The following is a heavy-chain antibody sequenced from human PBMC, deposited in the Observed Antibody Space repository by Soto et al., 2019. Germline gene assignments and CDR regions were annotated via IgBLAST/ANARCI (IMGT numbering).Heavy chain of an antibody. D-gene: IGHD2-2*01. J-gene: IGHJ4*02. CDR2: ISSSSSYI. V-gene: IGHV3-21*01. CDR3: AREGVREYQLFPDFDY. CDR1: GFTFSSYS. Sequence: GGSLRLSCAASGFTFSSYSMNWVRQAPGKGLEWVSSISSSSSYIYYADSVKGRFTMSRDNAKNSLYLQMNSLGAEDTAVYYCAREGVREYQLFPDFDYWGQGTLVTVSS.